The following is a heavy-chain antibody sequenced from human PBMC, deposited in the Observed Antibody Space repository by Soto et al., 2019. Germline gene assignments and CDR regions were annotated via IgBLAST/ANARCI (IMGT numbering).Heavy chain of an antibody. CDR3: ARTSMIPVRYFDY. CDR2: IDWDDDK. CDR1: GFSLSTSGMF. J-gene: IGHJ4*02. V-gene: IGHV2-70*01. Sequence: AGPTLVNPTQTLTLTCTFSGFSLSTSGMFVSWILQPPGRALEWLALIDWDDDKYYSTSLKTRLTISKDTSKNQVVLTMTNMDPADTATYSCARTSMIPVRYFDYRGQGTLVTVSS. D-gene: IGHD3-16*01.